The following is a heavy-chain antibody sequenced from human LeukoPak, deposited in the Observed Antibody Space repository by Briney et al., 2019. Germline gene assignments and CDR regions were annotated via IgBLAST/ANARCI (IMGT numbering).Heavy chain of an antibody. V-gene: IGHV1-18*01. CDR1: GYTFTSYG. J-gene: IGHJ4*02. Sequence: ASVKVSCQASGYTFTSYGISWVRQAPGQGLEWMGWISAYNGNTNYAQKLQGRVTMTTDTSTSTAYMELRSLRSDDTAVYYCARVHTGTRDFDYWGQGTLVTVSS. CDR2: ISAYNGNT. CDR3: ARVHTGTRDFDY. D-gene: IGHD1-1*01.